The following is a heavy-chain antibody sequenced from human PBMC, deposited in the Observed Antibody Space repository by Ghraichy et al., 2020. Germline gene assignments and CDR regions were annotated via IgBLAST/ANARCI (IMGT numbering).Heavy chain of an antibody. CDR1: GYTFTGYY. CDR3: ARDLDDYGDTNWFDP. Sequence: ASVKVSCKASGYTFTGYYMHWVRQAPGQGLEWMGWINPNSGGTNYAQKFQGRVTMTRDTSISTAYLKLSRLRSDDTAVYYCARDLDDYGDTNWFDPWGQGTLVTVSS. J-gene: IGHJ5*02. V-gene: IGHV1-2*02. CDR2: INPNSGGT. D-gene: IGHD4-17*01.